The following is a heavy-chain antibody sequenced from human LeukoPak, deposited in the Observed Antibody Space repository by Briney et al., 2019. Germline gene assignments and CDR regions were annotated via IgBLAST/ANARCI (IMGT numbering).Heavy chain of an antibody. V-gene: IGHV3-30*18. CDR3: AKNLVEMATIPFDY. CDR2: ISYDGSNK. Sequence: GRSLRLSCAASGFTFSSYGMHWVRQAPGKGLEWVAVISYDGSNKYYADSVKGRFTISRDNSKNTLYLQMNSLRAEDMAVYYCAKNLVEMATIPFDYWGQGTLVTVSS. D-gene: IGHD5-24*01. J-gene: IGHJ4*02. CDR1: GFTFSSYG.